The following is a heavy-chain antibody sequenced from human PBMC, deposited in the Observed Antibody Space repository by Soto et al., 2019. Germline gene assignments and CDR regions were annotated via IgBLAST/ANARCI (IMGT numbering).Heavy chain of an antibody. V-gene: IGHV4-39*01. D-gene: IGHD6-19*01. CDR1: GGSISSSSYY. Sequence: QLQLQESGPGLVKPSETLSLTCTVSGGSISSSSYYWGWIRQPPGKGLEWIGSIYYSGSTYYNPSLKSRVAIPLDTSKTRSALKLSSVTAADTAVYYCARPNSSGWYDYWGQETLVTVSS. J-gene: IGHJ4*02. CDR2: IYYSGST. CDR3: ARPNSSGWYDY.